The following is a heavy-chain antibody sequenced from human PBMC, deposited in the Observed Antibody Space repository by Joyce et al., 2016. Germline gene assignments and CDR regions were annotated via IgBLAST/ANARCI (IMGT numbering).Heavy chain of an antibody. J-gene: IGHJ4*02. CDR2: ISYDGIYK. CDR3: AKILTATYSSGWFLDY. D-gene: IGHD6-25*01. V-gene: IGHV3-30*18. CDR1: GLTLSNYG. Sequence: QVQLVESGGGVVQPGRSLSLSCAASGLTLSNYGVHWVRQAPGKGVEWVAVISYDGIYKYYAESVKGRFTISRDNSKNTVFLEMNSLRTEDTAVYYCAKILTATYSSGWFLDYWGQGTLVTVSS.